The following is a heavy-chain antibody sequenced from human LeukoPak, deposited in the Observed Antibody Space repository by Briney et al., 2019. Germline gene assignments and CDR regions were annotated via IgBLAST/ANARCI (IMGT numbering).Heavy chain of an antibody. V-gene: IGHV1-2*06. J-gene: IGHJ4*02. CDR1: GYTFTGYH. Sequence: GASVKVSCKASGYTFTGYHIHWLRQAPGQRLEWMGRINPYSGDTNFAQKFQGRVTMTRDTSITTAYMDLSSLTPDDTAVYFCARDQGSLTISWYTGYWGQGTQVTVSS. CDR2: INPYSGDT. D-gene: IGHD6-13*01. CDR3: ARDQGSLTISWYTGY.